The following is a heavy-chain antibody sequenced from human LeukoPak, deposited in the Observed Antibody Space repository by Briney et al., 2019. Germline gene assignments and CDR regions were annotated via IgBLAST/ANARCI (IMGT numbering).Heavy chain of an antibody. Sequence: AASVKVSCKASGYTFTSYDINWVRQATGQGLEWMGWMNPNSGNTGYAQKFQGRVTMTRNTSISTAYMEQSSLRSEDTAVYYCGLAYCGGECHGWGQGTLVTVSS. CDR3: GLAYCGGECHG. D-gene: IGHD2-21*01. CDR1: GYTFTSYD. V-gene: IGHV1-8*01. CDR2: MNPNSGNT. J-gene: IGHJ4*02.